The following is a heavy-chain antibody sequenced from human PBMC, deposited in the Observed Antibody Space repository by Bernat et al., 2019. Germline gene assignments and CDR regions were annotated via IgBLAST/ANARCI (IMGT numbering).Heavy chain of an antibody. CDR2: LNPSVGGA. CDR3: ARVSTYYYEITYYYYMDV. Sequence: QVRLVQSGADVKKPGASVRLSCEASGYTFSSYHIHWVRQAPGQGLEWVGILNPSVGGATYARKFQGRVTMTRDTSTSTVYMELSSLRSEDTAVYYCARVSTYYYEITYYYYMDVLGKGTTVTVSS. V-gene: IGHV1-46*01. J-gene: IGHJ6*03. D-gene: IGHD3-9*01. CDR1: GYTFSSYH.